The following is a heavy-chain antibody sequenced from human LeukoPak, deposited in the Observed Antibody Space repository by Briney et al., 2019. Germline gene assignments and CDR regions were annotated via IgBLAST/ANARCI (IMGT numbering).Heavy chain of an antibody. Sequence: GGSLRLSCAASGFTFSSYGMHWVRQAPGKGLEWVAVIWSDGSSKHYADSVKGRFTISRDNAKNSLYLQMNSLRAEDSAVYYCARDILAYCGGDCFSTPLSEYWGQGTLVTVSS. CDR3: ARDILAYCGGDCFSTPLSEY. D-gene: IGHD2-21*02. CDR1: GFTFSSYG. CDR2: IWSDGSSK. J-gene: IGHJ4*02. V-gene: IGHV3-33*01.